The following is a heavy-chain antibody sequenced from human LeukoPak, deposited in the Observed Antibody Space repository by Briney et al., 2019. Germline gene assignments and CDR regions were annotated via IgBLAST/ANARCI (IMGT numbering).Heavy chain of an antibody. D-gene: IGHD2-2*01. V-gene: IGHV3-30-3*01. Sequence: GTSLRLSCAASGFTFSSYAMHWVRQAPGKGLEWVAVISYGGTNKYYADSVKGRFTISRDNSKNTLYLQMNSLRAEDTAVYYCARSGYCSSTSCLKAFDYWGQGTLVTVSS. J-gene: IGHJ4*02. CDR1: GFTFSSYA. CDR2: ISYGGTNK. CDR3: ARSGYCSSTSCLKAFDY.